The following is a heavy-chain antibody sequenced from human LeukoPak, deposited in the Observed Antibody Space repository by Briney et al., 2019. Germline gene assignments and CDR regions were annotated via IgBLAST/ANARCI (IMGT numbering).Heavy chain of an antibody. D-gene: IGHD4-17*01. CDR1: GYTFTSYD. Sequence: ASVKVSCKASGYTFTSYDINWVRQATGQGLEWMGWMNPNSGNTGYAQKFQGRVTMTRNTSISTAYMELSSLRSEDTAVYYCARELVDYGDHGPYYYYGMDVWGQGTTVTVSS. J-gene: IGHJ6*02. CDR2: MNPNSGNT. V-gene: IGHV1-8*01. CDR3: ARELVDYGDHGPYYYYGMDV.